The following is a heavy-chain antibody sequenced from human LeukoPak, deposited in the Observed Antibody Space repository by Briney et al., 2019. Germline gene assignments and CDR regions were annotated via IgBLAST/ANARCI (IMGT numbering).Heavy chain of an antibody. Sequence: TPGGSLRLSCAASGFTFSDYYMSWIRQAPGKGLEWVSYISSSGSTIYYADSVKGRFTISRDNAKNSLYLQMNSLRAEDTAVYYCGRSLWFGELWGFDYWGQGTLVTVSS. D-gene: IGHD3-10*01. CDR2: ISSSGSTI. J-gene: IGHJ4*02. CDR1: GFTFSDYY. V-gene: IGHV3-11*01. CDR3: GRSLWFGELWGFDY.